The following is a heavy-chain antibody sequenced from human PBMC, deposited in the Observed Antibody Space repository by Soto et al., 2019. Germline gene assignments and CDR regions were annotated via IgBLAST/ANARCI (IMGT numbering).Heavy chain of an antibody. CDR1: GFTFSILA. CDR3: AKDATRTSGWYY. J-gene: IGHJ4*02. D-gene: IGHD6-19*01. CDR2: IDYTGGTT. Sequence: GGSLRLSCAASGFTFSILAMGWVRQAPGKGLEWVSVIDYTGGTTYYTDSVKGRFIISRDNSKKILYLQMNSLRTEDTAIYYCAKDATRTSGWYYWGQGTLVTVS. V-gene: IGHV3-23*01.